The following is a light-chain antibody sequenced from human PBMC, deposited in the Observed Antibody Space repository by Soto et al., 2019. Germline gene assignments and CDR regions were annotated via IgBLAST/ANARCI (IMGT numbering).Light chain of an antibody. CDR2: GAS. CDR3: QHFRA. J-gene: IGKJ5*01. Sequence: ETVLTQSTGTLSLSPGERATLSCRASQSVSSSFLAWYQQKRGQPPRLLIYGASSRATGIPDRFSGSGSGTDFTLTLSRVEPDDFVVYYCQHFRAYGQGTRLEI. V-gene: IGKV3-20*01. CDR1: QSVSSSF.